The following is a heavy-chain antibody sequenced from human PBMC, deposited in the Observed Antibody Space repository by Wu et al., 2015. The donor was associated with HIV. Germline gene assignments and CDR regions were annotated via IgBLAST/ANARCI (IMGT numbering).Heavy chain of an antibody. CDR2: ISAYNGNT. J-gene: IGHJ4*02. Sequence: QVQLVQSGAEVKKPGSSVRVSCKASGGTFSSYGISWVRQAPGQGLEWMGWISAYNGNTNYAQKLQGRVTMTTDTSTSTAYMELRSLRSDDTAVYYCARVLNCSSTSCYLLGDYWGQGTLVTVSS. CDR1: GGTFSSYG. D-gene: IGHD2-2*01. CDR3: ARVLNCSSTSCYLLGDY. V-gene: IGHV1-18*01.